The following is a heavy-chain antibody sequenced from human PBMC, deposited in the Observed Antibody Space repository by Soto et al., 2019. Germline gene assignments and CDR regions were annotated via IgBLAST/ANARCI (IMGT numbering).Heavy chain of an antibody. J-gene: IGHJ4*02. CDR2: ISGSGGST. CDR3: AKDPRPIVVVIH. CDR1: GFTFSSYA. Sequence: PXVSLLLSCAASGFTFSSYAMSWVRQAPGKGLEWVSAISGSGGSTYYADSVKGRFTISRDNSKNKLYLQMNSLRAEDTAVYYCAKDPRPIVVVIHWGQGTLVTVSS. D-gene: IGHD3-22*01. V-gene: IGHV3-23*01.